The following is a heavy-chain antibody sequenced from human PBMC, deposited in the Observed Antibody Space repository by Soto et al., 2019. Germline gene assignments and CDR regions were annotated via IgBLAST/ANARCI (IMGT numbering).Heavy chain of an antibody. CDR2: INHSGST. Sequence: SETLSLTCAVYGGSFSGYYWSWIRQPPGKGLEWIGEINHSGSTNYNPSLKSRVTISVDTSKNQLSLKLSSVTAADTAVYYCARGEGPTTRVDYWGQGTLVTVSS. J-gene: IGHJ4*02. V-gene: IGHV4-34*01. CDR1: GGSFSGYY. D-gene: IGHD3-10*01. CDR3: ARGEGPTTRVDY.